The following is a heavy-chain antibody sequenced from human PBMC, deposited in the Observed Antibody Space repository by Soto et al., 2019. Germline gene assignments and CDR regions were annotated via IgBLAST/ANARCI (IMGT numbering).Heavy chain of an antibody. CDR2: ISGSGGST. Sequence: SGGSLRLSCAASGFTFSSYAMSWVRQAPGKGLEWVSAISGSGGSTYYADSVKGRFTISRDNSKNTLYLQMNSLRAEDTAVYYCAKDGERLRYFDWLLYYWGQGTLVTVSS. CDR3: AKDGERLRYFDWLLYY. V-gene: IGHV3-23*01. CDR1: GFTFSSYA. J-gene: IGHJ4*02. D-gene: IGHD3-9*01.